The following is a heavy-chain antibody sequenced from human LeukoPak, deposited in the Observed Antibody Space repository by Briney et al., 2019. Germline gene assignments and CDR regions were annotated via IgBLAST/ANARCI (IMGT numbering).Heavy chain of an antibody. Sequence: GRSLRLSCAASGFTFSTYGMNWVRQAPGKGLQWVSAISDSGDTTFYADSVKGRFTISRDNSKNTLYLQMNTLRAEDTAIYYCAKEDYDFWSGYYVFDYWGQGTLVTVSS. D-gene: IGHD3-3*01. CDR2: ISDSGDTT. J-gene: IGHJ4*02. CDR1: GFTFSTYG. V-gene: IGHV3-23*01. CDR3: AKEDYDFWSGYYVFDY.